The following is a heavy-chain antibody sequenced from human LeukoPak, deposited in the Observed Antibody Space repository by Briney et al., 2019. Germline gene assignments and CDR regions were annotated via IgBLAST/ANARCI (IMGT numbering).Heavy chain of an antibody. CDR2: ISSSSSYI. CDR1: GSTFSSYS. CDR3: ARAVAYCSSTSCGTRYFDY. Sequence: PGGSLRLSCAASGSTFSSYSMNWVRQAPGKGLEWVSSISSSSSYIYYADSVKGRFTISRDNAKNSLYLQMNSLRAEDTAVYYCARAVAYCSSTSCGTRYFDYWGQGTLVTVSS. D-gene: IGHD2-2*01. J-gene: IGHJ4*02. V-gene: IGHV3-21*01.